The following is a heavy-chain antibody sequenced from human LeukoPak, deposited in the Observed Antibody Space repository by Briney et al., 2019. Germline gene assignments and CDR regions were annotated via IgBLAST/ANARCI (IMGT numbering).Heavy chain of an antibody. J-gene: IGHJ4*02. CDR3: ARSTGHDSSVGY. Sequence: ASVKVSCKASGYTFTGYYMHWVRQAPGQGLEWMGWINPNSGGTNYAQKFQGRVTMTRDTSISTAYMELSRLRSDDTAVYYGARSTGHDSSVGYWGQGTLVTVSS. D-gene: IGHD3-22*01. CDR1: GYTFTGYY. CDR2: INPNSGGT. V-gene: IGHV1-2*02.